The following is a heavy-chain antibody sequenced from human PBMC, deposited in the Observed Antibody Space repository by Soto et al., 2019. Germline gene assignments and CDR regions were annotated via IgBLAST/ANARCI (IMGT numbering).Heavy chain of an antibody. J-gene: IGHJ4*02. Sequence: ASVKVSCKASGGTFSSYTISWVRQAPGQGLEWMGRIIPILGIANYAQKFQCRVTITADKSTSTAYMELSSLRSEDTAVYYCASEARSPMTTVTNQSDYWGQGTLVTVSS. CDR2: IIPILGIA. V-gene: IGHV1-69*02. CDR1: GGTFSSYT. CDR3: ASEARSPMTTVTNQSDY. D-gene: IGHD4-17*01.